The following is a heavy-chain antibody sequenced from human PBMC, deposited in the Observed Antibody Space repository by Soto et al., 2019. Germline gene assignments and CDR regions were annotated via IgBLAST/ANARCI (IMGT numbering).Heavy chain of an antibody. D-gene: IGHD2-15*01. CDR3: AKDAAVAFDI. J-gene: IGHJ3*02. CDR2: MSFDGSNE. CDR1: GFTFSNYG. Sequence: QVHLVESGGGVVQPGRSLRLSCAASGFTFSNYGMHWVRQAPGKGPEWLAVMSFDGSNEYYADSVQGRLTISRDNSKNTLYLQMNSLRTEDTAVYHCAKDAAVAFDIWGQGTMVTVSS. V-gene: IGHV3-30*18.